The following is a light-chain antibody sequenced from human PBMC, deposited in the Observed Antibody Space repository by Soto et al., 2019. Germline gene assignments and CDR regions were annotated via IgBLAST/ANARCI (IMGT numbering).Light chain of an antibody. CDR3: QSYDSRLSGWV. CDR2: GTS. Sequence: QSVLTQPPSVSGAPGQRVTISCTGSSSNIGAGYDVHWYQQLPGTAPKLLIYGTSNRPSGVPDRFSGSKSGTSASLAITGLQAEDEADYYCQSYDSRLSGWVVGTGT. CDR1: SSNIGAGYD. J-gene: IGLJ1*01. V-gene: IGLV1-40*01.